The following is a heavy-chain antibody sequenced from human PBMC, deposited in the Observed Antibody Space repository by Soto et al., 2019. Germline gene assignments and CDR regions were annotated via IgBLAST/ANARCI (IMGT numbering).Heavy chain of an antibody. CDR1: GYTFTSYG. D-gene: IGHD3-3*01. J-gene: IGHJ6*02. Sequence: ASVKVSCKASGYTFTSYGISWVRQAPGQGLEWMGWISAYNGNTNYAQKLQGRVTMTTDTSTSTAYMELRSLRSDDTAGYYCAREYYDLWSGPPGSYYYGMDVWG. CDR2: ISAYNGNT. V-gene: IGHV1-18*04. CDR3: AREYYDLWSGPPGSYYYGMDV.